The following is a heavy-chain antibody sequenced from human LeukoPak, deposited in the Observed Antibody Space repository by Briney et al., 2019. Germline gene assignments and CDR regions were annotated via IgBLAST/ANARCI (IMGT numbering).Heavy chain of an antibody. D-gene: IGHD2-21*02. Sequence: PGGSLRLSCAASGFTFSSYGMSWVRQAPGKGLEWVSAISGSGGSTYYADSVKGRFTISRDNSKNTLYLQMNSLRAEDTAVYYCAKDSVPLVVTAIFDYWGQGTLVTVSS. CDR1: GFTFSSYG. J-gene: IGHJ4*02. V-gene: IGHV3-23*01. CDR3: AKDSVPLVVTAIFDY. CDR2: ISGSGGST.